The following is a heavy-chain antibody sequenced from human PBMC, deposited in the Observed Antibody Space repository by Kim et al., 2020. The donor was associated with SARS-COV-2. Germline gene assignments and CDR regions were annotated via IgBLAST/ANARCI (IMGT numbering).Heavy chain of an antibody. Sequence: ASVKVSCKASGYTFTGYYMHWVRQAPGQGLEWMGRINPNSGGTNYAQKFQGRVTMTRDTSISTAYMELSRLRSDDTAVYYCARGYYGSGSYFNYYYYYMDVWGKGTTVTVSS. J-gene: IGHJ6*03. CDR1: GYTFTGYY. D-gene: IGHD3-10*01. CDR2: INPNSGGT. CDR3: ARGYYGSGSYFNYYYYYMDV. V-gene: IGHV1-2*06.